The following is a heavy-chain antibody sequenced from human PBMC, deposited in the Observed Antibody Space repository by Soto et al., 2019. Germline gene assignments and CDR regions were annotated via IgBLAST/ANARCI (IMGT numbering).Heavy chain of an antibody. CDR3: ARDRITILGRGGMDV. CDR2: IIPIFGTA. Sequence: QVQLVQSGAEVKKPGSSMKVSCKASGGTFSSYAISWVRHAPGQGLERMGGIIPIFGTANYAQKFQGRVTITADESTSTAYMELSSLRSEDTAVYYCARDRITILGRGGMDVWGQGTTVTVSS. J-gene: IGHJ6*02. CDR1: GGTFSSYA. D-gene: IGHD3-3*01. V-gene: IGHV1-69*12.